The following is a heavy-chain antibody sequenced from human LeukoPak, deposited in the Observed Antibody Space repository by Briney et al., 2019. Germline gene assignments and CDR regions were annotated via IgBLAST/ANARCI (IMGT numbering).Heavy chain of an antibody. CDR2: IIPILGIA. CDR1: GGTFSSYT. J-gene: IGHJ4*02. Sequence: EASVKVSCKASGGTFSSYTISWVRQAPGQGLEWMGRIIPILGIANYAQKFQGRVTITADKSTSTAYMELSSLRPEDTAVYYCAIGGDSSGYYLGFDYWGQGTLVTVSS. CDR3: AIGGDSSGYYLGFDY. V-gene: IGHV1-69*02. D-gene: IGHD3-22*01.